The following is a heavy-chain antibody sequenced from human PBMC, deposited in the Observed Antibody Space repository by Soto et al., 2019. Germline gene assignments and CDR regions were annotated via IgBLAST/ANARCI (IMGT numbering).Heavy chain of an antibody. CDR2: IYYSGST. CDR1: GGSISSGDYY. J-gene: IGHJ4*02. CDR3: ARVFAAAVDIDY. Sequence: SETLSLTCTVPGGSISSGDYYWSWIRQPPGKGLEWIGYIYYSGSTYYNPSLKSRVTISVDTSKNQFSLKLSSVTAADTAVYYCARVFAAAVDIDYWGQGTLVTVSS. V-gene: IGHV4-30-4*01. D-gene: IGHD6-13*01.